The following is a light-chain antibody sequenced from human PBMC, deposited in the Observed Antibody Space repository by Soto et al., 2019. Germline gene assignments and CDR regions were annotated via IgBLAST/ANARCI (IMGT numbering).Light chain of an antibody. J-gene: IGKJ2*01. Sequence: DIQMTQSPSSLSASVGDRVTITCRASQTISSYLNWYQQKPGKAPKLLIYAASILQNAVPSRFSGSGSGTDFTLTISSLKPEDFASYYCPKSHSIPYTFGQETKLEIK. CDR2: AAS. CDR3: PKSHSIPYT. CDR1: QTISSY. V-gene: IGKV1-39*01.